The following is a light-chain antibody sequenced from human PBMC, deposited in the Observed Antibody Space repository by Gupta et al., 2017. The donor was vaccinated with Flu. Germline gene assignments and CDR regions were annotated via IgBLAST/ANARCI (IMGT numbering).Light chain of an antibody. J-gene: IGLJ2*01. CDR3: QAWDSSAAV. CDR2: QDT. CDR1: KLGEKY. V-gene: IGLV3-1*01. Sequence: CSGDKLGEKYCCWYQQKPGQSPVLVIYQDTKRPPGIPERFSGSSSGNTVTLTISGTQTMDEAVYYCQAWDSSAAVFGGGTKVTVL.